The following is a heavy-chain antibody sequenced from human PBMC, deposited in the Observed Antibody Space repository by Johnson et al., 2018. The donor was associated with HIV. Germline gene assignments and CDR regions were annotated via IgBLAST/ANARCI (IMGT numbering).Heavy chain of an antibody. CDR3: AKEPRPGIVATDDAFDI. CDR1: GFTFSSYG. CDR2: IRYDGSNK. Sequence: QVQLVESGGGLVQPGRSLRLSCAASGFTFSSYGMHWVRQAPGKVLEWVAFIRYDGSNKYYADSVKGRFTISRDNSKNTLYLQMNSLRAEDTAVYYCAKEPRPGIVATDDAFDIWGQGTMVTVSS. J-gene: IGHJ3*02. D-gene: IGHD5-12*01. V-gene: IGHV3-30*02.